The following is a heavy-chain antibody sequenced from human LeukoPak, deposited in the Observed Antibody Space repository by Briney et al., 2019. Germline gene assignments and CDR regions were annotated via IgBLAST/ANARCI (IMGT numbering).Heavy chain of an antibody. CDR1: GYTFTAYT. Sequence: ASVKVSCKASGYTFTAYTIHWLRQAPGQGLEWVGCVDADNGNTTYSQKFQGRVAITTDTSATTAYMQVNSLPSEDTAVYFRARQWFGEFAFDYWRQGTLVTVSS. V-gene: IGHV1-3*01. CDR2: VDADNGNT. CDR3: ARQWFGEFAFDY. J-gene: IGHJ4*02. D-gene: IGHD3-10*01.